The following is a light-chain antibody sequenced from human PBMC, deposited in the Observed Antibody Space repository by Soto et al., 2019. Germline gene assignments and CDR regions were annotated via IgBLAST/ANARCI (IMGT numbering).Light chain of an antibody. CDR1: QSVSSN. CDR2: GAS. V-gene: IGKV3-15*01. Sequence: EIVMTQSPATLSVSPGERATLSCRASQSVSSNLAWYQQKPGQAPRLLIYGASTRATGIPARFGGSGSGTDFTLTISGLQSEDFAVYYCQQYNLWPQTFGQGTNVEIK. CDR3: QQYNLWPQT. J-gene: IGKJ1*01.